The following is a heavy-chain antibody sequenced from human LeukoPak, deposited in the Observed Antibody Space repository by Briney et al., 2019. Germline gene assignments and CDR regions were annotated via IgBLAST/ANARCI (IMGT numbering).Heavy chain of an antibody. J-gene: IGHJ4*02. Sequence: SETLSLTCTVSGGSISSSSYYWGWIRQPPGQGLEWIGSIYYSGSTYYNPSLKSRVTISVDTSKNQFSLKLSSVTAADTAVYYCASLKMFGVVMYYFDYWGQGTLVTVSS. CDR3: ASLKMFGVVMYYFDY. D-gene: IGHD3-3*01. V-gene: IGHV4-39*07. CDR2: IYYSGST. CDR1: GGSISSSSYY.